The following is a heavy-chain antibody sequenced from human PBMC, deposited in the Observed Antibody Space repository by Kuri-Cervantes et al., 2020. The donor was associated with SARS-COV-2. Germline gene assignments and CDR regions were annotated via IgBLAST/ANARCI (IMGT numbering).Heavy chain of an antibody. CDR1: GFTFSGSA. CDR2: IRSKANSYAT. V-gene: IGHV3-73*01. CDR3: AKARAEYYDFWSGSIKIYYYYGKDV. Sequence: GGSLRLSCAASGFTFSGSAMHWVRQASGKGLEWVGCIRSKANSYATAYAASVKGRFTISRDDSKNTAYLQMNSLRAEDTAVYYCAKARAEYYDFWSGSIKIYYYYGKDVWGQGTTVTVSS. J-gene: IGHJ6*02. D-gene: IGHD3-3*01.